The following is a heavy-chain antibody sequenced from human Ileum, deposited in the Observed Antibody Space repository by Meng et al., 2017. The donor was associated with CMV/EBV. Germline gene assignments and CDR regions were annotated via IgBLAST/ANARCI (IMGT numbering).Heavy chain of an antibody. CDR2: VYYSGTT. D-gene: IGHD3-3*01. Sequence: LPLQEPGPGLGKPSETLSLPCTASGGSTTSSTYYWGWIRQPPGKGLEWIGSVYYSGTTYYNPSLKSRVNMSIDTSKNRFSLKLSSATAADTAVYYCARNVGFYSSQITYWGQGALVTVSS. J-gene: IGHJ4*02. CDR3: ARNVGFYSSQITY. V-gene: IGHV4-39*07. CDR1: GGSTTSSTYY.